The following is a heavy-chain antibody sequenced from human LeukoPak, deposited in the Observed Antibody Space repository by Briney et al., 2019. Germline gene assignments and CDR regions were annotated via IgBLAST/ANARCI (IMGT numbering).Heavy chain of an antibody. Sequence: GGSLRLSCAASGFTFSSYAMSWVRQAPGKGLEWVSAISGSGGSTYYADSVKGRFTISRDNSKNTLYLQMNSLRAEDTAVYYCAKAASQQLVRPDAFDIWGQGQWSPSLQ. CDR1: GFTFSSYA. CDR3: AKAASQQLVRPDAFDI. CDR2: ISGSGGST. J-gene: IGHJ3*02. V-gene: IGHV3-23*01. D-gene: IGHD6-13*01.